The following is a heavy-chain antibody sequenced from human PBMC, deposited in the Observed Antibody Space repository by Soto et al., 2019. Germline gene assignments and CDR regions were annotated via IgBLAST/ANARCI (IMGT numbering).Heavy chain of an antibody. D-gene: IGHD3-22*01. V-gene: IGHV1-2*02. Sequence: VASVKVSCKASGYTFTGYYLSWVRQAPGQGLEWMGWINPNSGGTNYAQKFQGRVTMTRDTSTITSYMELSSLTSDDTALYYCARSNHFYHYDSGRQQPDWAPEVRYFDLWGRGTQVTVSS. CDR3: ARSNHFYHYDSGRQQPDWAPEVRYFDL. J-gene: IGHJ2*01. CDR1: GYTFTGYY. CDR2: INPNSGGT.